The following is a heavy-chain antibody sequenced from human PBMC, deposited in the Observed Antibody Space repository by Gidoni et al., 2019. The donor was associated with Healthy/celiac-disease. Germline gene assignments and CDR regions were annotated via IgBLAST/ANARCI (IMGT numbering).Heavy chain of an antibody. D-gene: IGHD3-10*01. CDR1: GFTFSSSA. CDR2: ISGSGGST. V-gene: IGHV3-23*01. J-gene: IGHJ5*02. CDR3: AKDAGYYYGSGSPNWFDP. Sequence: EVQLLESGGGLVQPGGSLRLSCAASGFTFSSSAMSWVRQAPGKGLEWVSAISGSGGSTYYADSVKGRFTISRDNSKNTLYLQMNSLRAEDTAVYYCAKDAGYYYGSGSPNWFDPWGQGTLVTVSS.